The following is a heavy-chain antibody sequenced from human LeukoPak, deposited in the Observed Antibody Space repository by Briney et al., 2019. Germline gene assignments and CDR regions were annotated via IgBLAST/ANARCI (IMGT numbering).Heavy chain of an antibody. Sequence: SETLSLTCTVSGGSISSYYWSWLRQPPGKGLEWIGYIYYSGSTNYNPSLKSRVTISVDTSKNQFSLKLSSVTAADTAVYYCARGPTLRYPLNWFDPWGQGTLVTVSS. D-gene: IGHD3-9*01. CDR1: GGSISSYY. CDR3: ARGPTLRYPLNWFDP. CDR2: IYYSGST. J-gene: IGHJ5*02. V-gene: IGHV4-59*01.